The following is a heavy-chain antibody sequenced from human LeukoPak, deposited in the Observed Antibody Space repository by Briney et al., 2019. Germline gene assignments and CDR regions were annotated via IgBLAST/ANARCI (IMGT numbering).Heavy chain of an antibody. D-gene: IGHD3-16*02. CDR1: NYY. Sequence: PSETLSLTCTVTNYYWTWIRQPPGKGLEWIGSIYYSGSTYYNPSLKSRVTISVDTSKNQFSLKLSSVTAADTAVYYCASQGYDYVWGSYRYTPLDYWGQGTLVTVSS. CDR3: ASQGYDYVWGSYRYTPLDY. CDR2: IYYSGST. V-gene: IGHV4-39*01. J-gene: IGHJ4*02.